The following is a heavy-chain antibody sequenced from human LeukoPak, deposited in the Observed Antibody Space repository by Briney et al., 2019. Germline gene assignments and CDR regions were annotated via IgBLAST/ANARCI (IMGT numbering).Heavy chain of an antibody. CDR3: AKGGGYEAQYYYYYLDV. V-gene: IGHV3-30*02. CDR2: TRYDGRNK. CDR1: GFTFSSYG. Sequence: GGSLRLSCAASGFTFSSYGMHWVRQAPGKGLEWVAFTRYDGRNKYYADSAKGRFTISRDNSKNTLYLQMKSLRAEDTAVYYCAKGGGYEAQYYYYYLDVWGKGTTVTISS. D-gene: IGHD5-12*01. J-gene: IGHJ6*03.